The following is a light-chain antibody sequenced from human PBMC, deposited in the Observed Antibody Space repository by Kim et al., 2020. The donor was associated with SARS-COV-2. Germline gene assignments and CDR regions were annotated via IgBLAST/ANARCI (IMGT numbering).Light chain of an antibody. V-gene: IGLV3-19*01. J-gene: IGLJ2*01. CDR1: SLRSHD. CDR3: NSRDSSDNHRV. CDR2: AEH. Sequence: ALGQTVRITCQGDSLRSHDASWYQQMPGQAPVLVRFAEHNRPSGIPDRFSGSSSGDTASLTFTGAQAEDEADYYCNSRDSSDNHRVFGGGTQLTVL.